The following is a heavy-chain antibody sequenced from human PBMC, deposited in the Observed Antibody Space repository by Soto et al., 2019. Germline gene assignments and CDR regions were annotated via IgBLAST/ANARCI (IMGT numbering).Heavy chain of an antibody. CDR1: GYTFTIYG. Sequence: QVQLVQSGGEVKKPGASVKVSCKASGYTFTIYGINWVRQAPGQGLEWMIWISPDNVKTNYAHKLQGRVTMTTDTSTSPAYMELRSLRSEDAAFYYCARALGYSGYAGMDVWGQGTTVTVSS. CDR3: ARALGYSGYAGMDV. V-gene: IGHV1-18*01. D-gene: IGHD5-12*01. J-gene: IGHJ6*02. CDR2: ISPDNVKT.